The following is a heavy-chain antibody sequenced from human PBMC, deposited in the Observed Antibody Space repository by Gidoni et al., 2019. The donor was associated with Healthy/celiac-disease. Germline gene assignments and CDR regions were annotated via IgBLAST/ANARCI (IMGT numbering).Heavy chain of an antibody. CDR3: AKDILSSRGYYYGMDV. Sequence: EVQLVESGGGLVQPGRSLRLSCPAAGFTFDDYAMHWVRQAPGKGLEWVSGISWNSGSIGYADSVKGRFTISRDNAKNSLYLQMNSLRAEDTALYYCAKDILSSRGYYYGMDVWGQGTTVTVSS. CDR2: ISWNSGSI. D-gene: IGHD3-10*01. V-gene: IGHV3-9*01. J-gene: IGHJ6*02. CDR1: GFTFDDYA.